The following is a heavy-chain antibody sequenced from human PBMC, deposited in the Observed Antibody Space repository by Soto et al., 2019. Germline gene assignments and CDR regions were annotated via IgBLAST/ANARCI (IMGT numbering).Heavy chain of an antibody. Sequence: GGSLRLSCAASGFTFSSYGMHWVRQAPGKGLEWVAVISYDGSNKYYADSVKGRFTISRDNSKNTLYLQMNSLRAEDTAVYYCAKALGNYYGSGSYANNWFDPWGQGTLVTVSS. CDR3: AKALGNYYGSGSYANNWFDP. D-gene: IGHD3-10*01. CDR2: ISYDGSNK. J-gene: IGHJ5*02. CDR1: GFTFSSYG. V-gene: IGHV3-30*18.